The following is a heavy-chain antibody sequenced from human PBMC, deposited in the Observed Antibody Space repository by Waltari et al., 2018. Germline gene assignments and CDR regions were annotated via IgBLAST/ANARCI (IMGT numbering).Heavy chain of an antibody. CDR2: INTNTGTP. V-gene: IGHV7-4-1*02. Sequence: QVQLVQSGSELKKPGASVKVSCKASGYTFTSYAMTWVRQAPGQGLEWMGWINTNTGTPTYAQCFTGRVVFSCDTSVSTAYLQISSLKADDTAVYYCARDGYDSSGYWAFDDAFDIWGQGTMVTVSS. CDR1: GYTFTSYA. J-gene: IGHJ3*02. D-gene: IGHD3-22*01. CDR3: ARDGYDSSGYWAFDDAFDI.